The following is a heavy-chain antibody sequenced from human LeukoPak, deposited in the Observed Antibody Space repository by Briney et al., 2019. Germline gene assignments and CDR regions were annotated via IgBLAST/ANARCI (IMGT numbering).Heavy chain of an antibody. D-gene: IGHD6-19*01. Sequence: GGSLRLSCEASVFIFDDYAMHWVRQAPGKSLEWVSGISWKSDSMRYADSVKGRFTVSRDNAKNSLYLEMNSLRPEDTAFYYCAKDGGHSSVLYYFESWGQGTLVTVSS. V-gene: IGHV3-9*01. J-gene: IGHJ4*02. CDR1: VFIFDDYA. CDR2: ISWKSDSM. CDR3: AKDGGHSSVLYYFES.